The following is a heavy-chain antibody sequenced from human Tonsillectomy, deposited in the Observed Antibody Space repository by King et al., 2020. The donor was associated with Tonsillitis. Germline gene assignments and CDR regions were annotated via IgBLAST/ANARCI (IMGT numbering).Heavy chain of an antibody. Sequence: VQLVESGGGLVQPGGSLRLSCAASGFTFSDYYMAWIRQAPGKGLEWVSYISSRASTIYYADSVKGRFSISRDNAKNSLYLQMNSLRAEDTAVYYCARRAPEYYFYGLDVWGQGTTVTVSS. V-gene: IGHV3-11*01. CDR1: GFTFSDYY. D-gene: IGHD1-14*01. CDR3: ARRAPEYYFYGLDV. CDR2: ISSRASTI. J-gene: IGHJ6*02.